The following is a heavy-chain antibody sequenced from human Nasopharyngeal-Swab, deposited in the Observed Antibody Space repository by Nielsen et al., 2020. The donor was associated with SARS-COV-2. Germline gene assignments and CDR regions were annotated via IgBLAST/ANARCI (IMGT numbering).Heavy chain of an antibody. CDR2: ISSSGNTM. Sequence: GESLKISCAASGFTFSSSEMTWVRPAPGKGLEWVSYISSSGNTMYYADSVKGRFTISRDNAKNSLYLQMNSLRAEDTAVYYCARGPGGSYFDSWGQGTLVTVSS. J-gene: IGHJ4*02. CDR3: ARGPGGSYFDS. CDR1: GFTFSSSE. V-gene: IGHV3-48*03. D-gene: IGHD1-26*01.